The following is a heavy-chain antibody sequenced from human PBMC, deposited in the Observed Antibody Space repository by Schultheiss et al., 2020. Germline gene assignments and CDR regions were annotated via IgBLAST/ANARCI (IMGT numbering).Heavy chain of an antibody. Sequence: GGSLRLSCAASGFTFDDYGMSWVRQAPGKGLEWVSYISSSGSSIYYADSMKGRFTISRDNAKNSLFLQMNSLRAEDTAVYYCASVTKNYYDSSAAFDIWGQGTMVTVSS. CDR1: GFTFDDYG. CDR3: ASVTKNYYDSSAAFDI. D-gene: IGHD3-22*01. CDR2: ISSSGSSI. V-gene: IGHV3-11*01. J-gene: IGHJ3*02.